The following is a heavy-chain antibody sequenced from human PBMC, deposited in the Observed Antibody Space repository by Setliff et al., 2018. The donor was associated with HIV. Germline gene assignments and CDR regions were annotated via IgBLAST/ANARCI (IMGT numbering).Heavy chain of an antibody. CDR2: IYYSGST. J-gene: IGHJ4*02. Sequence: SETLSLTCTVSGGSISSYYWTWIRQPPGKGLEWIGYIYYSGSTNYNPSLKSRVTISVDTSKNQFSLKLSSVTAADTAVYYCARSAYDSSGLPYWGQGTLVTVSS. V-gene: IGHV4-59*12. CDR1: GGSISSYY. D-gene: IGHD3-22*01. CDR3: ARSAYDSSGLPY.